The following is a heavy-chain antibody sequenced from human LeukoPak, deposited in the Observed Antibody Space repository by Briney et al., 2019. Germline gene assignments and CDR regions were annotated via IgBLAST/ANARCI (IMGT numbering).Heavy chain of an antibody. D-gene: IGHD5-12*01. CDR1: GGSISRHY. J-gene: IGHJ4*02. V-gene: IGHV4-59*08. CDR3: ARRRGYSGYDIIDY. CDR2: IYYSGST. Sequence: SDTQSLTCTVSGGSISRHYWSWIRQPPGKGLEWIGYIYYSGSTNYNPYLKSRVTISVDTSKNQFSLKLSSVTAADTAVYYCARRRGYSGYDIIDYWGQGTLVTVSS.